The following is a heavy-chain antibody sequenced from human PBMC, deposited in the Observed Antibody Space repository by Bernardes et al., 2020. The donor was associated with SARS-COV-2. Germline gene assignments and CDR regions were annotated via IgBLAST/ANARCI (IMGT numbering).Heavy chain of an antibody. V-gene: IGHV3-21*01. D-gene: IGHD3-3*01. CDR2: ISSSSSYR. CDR3: ARPTIFGVADLLYYYYDMDV. Sequence: GGSLRLSCAASGFTFSSYSMNWVRQAPGKGLEWVSSISSSSSYRYYADSVKGRFTISRDNAKNSLYLQMNSLRAEDTAVYYCARPTIFGVADLLYYYYDMDVWGQGTTVTVSS. CDR1: GFTFSSYS. J-gene: IGHJ6*02.